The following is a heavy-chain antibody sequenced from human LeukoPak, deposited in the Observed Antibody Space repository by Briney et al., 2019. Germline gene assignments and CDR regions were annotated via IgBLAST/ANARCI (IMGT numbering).Heavy chain of an antibody. D-gene: IGHD3-16*02. J-gene: IGHJ4*02. CDR1: GFTFSSYA. Sequence: GGSLRLSCAASGFTFSSYAMSWVRQAPGKGLEWVSAISGSGGSTYYADSVKGRFTISRDNSKNTLYLQMNSLRAEDRAVYYCASTYYDYVWGSHPDYWGQGTLVTVSS. CDR3: ASTYYDYVWGSHPDY. CDR2: ISGSGGST. V-gene: IGHV3-23*01.